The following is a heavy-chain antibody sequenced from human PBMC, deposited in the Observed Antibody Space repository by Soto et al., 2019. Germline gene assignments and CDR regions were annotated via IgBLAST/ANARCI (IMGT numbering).Heavy chain of an antibody. D-gene: IGHD1-20*01. CDR3: ARITGRHLDY. Sequence: SETLSLTCTVSSGSISVTNVFWGWVRQPPGKGLEWIGNVDYSGTAYFSPSLATRVTFHVDTSKNQFSLTLYSVTAADTAVYYCARITGRHLDYWGQGILVTSPQ. CDR2: VDYSGTA. J-gene: IGHJ4*02. CDR1: SGSISVTNVF. V-gene: IGHV4-39*01.